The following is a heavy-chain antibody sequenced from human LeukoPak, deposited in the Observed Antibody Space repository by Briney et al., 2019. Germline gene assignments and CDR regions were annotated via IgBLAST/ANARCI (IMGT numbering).Heavy chain of an antibody. J-gene: IGHJ3*02. V-gene: IGHV1-2*02. CDR3: ARDPPISGRWVFDI. Sequence: ASVKVSCKASGYRFTGYYIHWLRQAPGQGVEWMGWINPDAGETHSAQKYLGRVTMTSDTSITTAYMELRDLRSDDTAVYYCARDPPISGRWVFDIWGQGTMVTVSS. CDR1: GYRFTGYY. D-gene: IGHD3-9*01. CDR2: INPDAGET.